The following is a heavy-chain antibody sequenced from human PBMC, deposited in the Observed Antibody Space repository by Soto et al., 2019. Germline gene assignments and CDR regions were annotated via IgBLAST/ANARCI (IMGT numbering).Heavy chain of an antibody. CDR3: ATLDYGDSHAHYYDGMDV. Sequence: QVQLVQSGAEVKKPGSSVKVSCKASGGTFSSYAIIWVRQAPGQGLEWMGGIIPIFGTANYAQKFQGRVTITADESTSTAYMELSSLRSEDTAVYYCATLDYGDSHAHYYDGMDVWGQGTTVTVSS. J-gene: IGHJ6*02. CDR1: GGTFSSYA. D-gene: IGHD4-17*01. CDR2: IIPIFGTA. V-gene: IGHV1-69*01.